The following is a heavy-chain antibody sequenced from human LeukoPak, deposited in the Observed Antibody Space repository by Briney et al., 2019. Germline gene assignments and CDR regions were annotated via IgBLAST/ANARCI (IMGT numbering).Heavy chain of an antibody. V-gene: IGHV1-69*05. D-gene: IGHD6-19*01. CDR2: IIPIFGTA. CDR1: GYTFTSYG. J-gene: IGHJ6*03. CDR3: ASGSGMDYYYYYMDV. Sequence: GASVKVSCKASGYTFTSYGISWVRQAPGQGLEWMGGIIPIFGTANYAQKFQGRVTITTDESTSTAYMELSSLRSEDTAVYYCASGSGMDYYYYYMDVWGKGTTVTVSS.